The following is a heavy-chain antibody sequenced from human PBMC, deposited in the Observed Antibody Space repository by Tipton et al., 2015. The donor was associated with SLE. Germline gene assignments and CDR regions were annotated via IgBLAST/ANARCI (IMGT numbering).Heavy chain of an antibody. CDR3: ARDPRGGDAFDN. Sequence: GLVKPSESLSLTCAVYGGSFSGYYWTWIRQPPGKGLEWIGEINHSGSTNYSPSLKSRVTISVDTSKNQFSLKLSSVTAADTAVYYCARDPRGGDAFDNWGQGTMVTVSS. V-gene: IGHV4-34*01. J-gene: IGHJ3*02. CDR2: INHSGST. CDR1: GGSFSGYY. D-gene: IGHD1-26*01.